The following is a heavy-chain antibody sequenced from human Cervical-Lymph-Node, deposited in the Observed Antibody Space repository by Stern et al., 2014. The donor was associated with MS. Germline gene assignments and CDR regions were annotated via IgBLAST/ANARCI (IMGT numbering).Heavy chain of an antibody. CDR2: IWYDGSNK. Sequence: VHLVESGGGVVQPGRSLRLSCAASGFTFSSYGMHWVRQAPGKGLEWVAVIWYDGSNKYYADSVKGRFTISRDNSKNTLYLQMNSLRAEDTAVYYCARSGYYYYYGMDVWGQGTTVTVSS. V-gene: IGHV3-33*01. D-gene: IGHD5-12*01. J-gene: IGHJ6*02. CDR3: ARSGYYYYYGMDV. CDR1: GFTFSSYG.